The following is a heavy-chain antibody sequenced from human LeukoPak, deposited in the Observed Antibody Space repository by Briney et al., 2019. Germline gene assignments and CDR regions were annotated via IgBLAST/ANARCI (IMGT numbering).Heavy chain of an antibody. Sequence: GGSPRLSCAASGFTFSNYWMSWVRQAPGKGLEWVADIKEDGSEIYYVDSVKGRFTISRDNAKNSLYLQLSSLRAEDTAVYYCASQFWWAAVVGPALDCWGQGSLVTVSS. CDR2: IKEDGSEI. J-gene: IGHJ4*02. CDR1: GFTFSNYW. CDR3: ASQFWWAAVVGPALDC. V-gene: IGHV3-7*05. D-gene: IGHD2-21*01.